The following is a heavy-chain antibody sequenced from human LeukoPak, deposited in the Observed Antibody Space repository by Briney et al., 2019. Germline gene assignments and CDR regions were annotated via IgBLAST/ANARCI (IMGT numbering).Heavy chain of an antibody. CDR1: GGSISSSSYY. CDR2: IYYSGST. D-gene: IGHD3-10*01. CDR3: ARGSYYFDY. V-gene: IGHV4-61*01. Sequence: SETLSLTCTVSGGSISSSSYYWSWFGKPPGKGLEWIGYIYYSGSTNFNPSLKSRVTISVDTSKNQFSLKVSSATAADTAVYYCARGSYYFDYWGQGTLVTVSS. J-gene: IGHJ4*02.